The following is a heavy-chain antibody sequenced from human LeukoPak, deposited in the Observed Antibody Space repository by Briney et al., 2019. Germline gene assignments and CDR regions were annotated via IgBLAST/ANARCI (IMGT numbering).Heavy chain of an antibody. V-gene: IGHV3-48*01. CDR3: ATSTAFDY. J-gene: IGHJ4*02. CDR2: ISSTSRTI. Sequence: GESLRISCKGSGYSFPTHWIAWVRQMPGKGLEWVSYISSTSRTIYYVDSVKGRFTASRDNAKNSLYLQMNSLRAEDTAVYYCATSTAFDYWGRGTLVTVSS. D-gene: IGHD5-18*01. CDR1: GYSFPTHW.